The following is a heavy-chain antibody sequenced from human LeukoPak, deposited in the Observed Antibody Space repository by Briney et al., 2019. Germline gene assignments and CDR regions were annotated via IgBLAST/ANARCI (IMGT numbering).Heavy chain of an antibody. Sequence: SETLSLTCTVSGGSISSYYWSWIRQPPGKGLEWIGYIYYSGSTNHNPSLKSRVTISVDTSQNQFSLKLTSVTAADTAVYYCARVVGTVTTRIDYWGQGTLVTVSS. CDR3: ARVVGTVTTRIDY. D-gene: IGHD4-17*01. CDR2: IYYSGST. V-gene: IGHV4-59*01. CDR1: GGSISSYY. J-gene: IGHJ4*02.